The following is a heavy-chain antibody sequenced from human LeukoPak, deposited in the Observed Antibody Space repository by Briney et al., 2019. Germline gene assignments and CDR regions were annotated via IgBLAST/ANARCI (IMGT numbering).Heavy chain of an antibody. CDR1: GFTFDDYT. Sequence: GGSLRLSCAASGFTFDDYTMHWVRQAPGKGLEWVSLISWDGGSTYYADSVKGRFTISRDNAKSSLYLQMNSLRAEDTAVYYCARERVYSLDYWGQGTLVTVSS. V-gene: IGHV3-43*01. D-gene: IGHD6-13*01. CDR3: ARERVYSLDY. CDR2: ISWDGGST. J-gene: IGHJ4*02.